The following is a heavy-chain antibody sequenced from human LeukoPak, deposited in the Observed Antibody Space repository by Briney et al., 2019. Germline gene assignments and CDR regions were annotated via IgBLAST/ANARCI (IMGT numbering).Heavy chain of an antibody. CDR3: ARGRVGATQDY. D-gene: IGHD1-26*01. CDR2: INSDGSST. V-gene: IGHV3-74*01. CDR1: GFSFSSYW. Sequence: PGGSLRLSCAASGFSFSSYWMHWVRQAPGKGLVWVSRINSDGSSTSYADSVQGRFTISRDNAKNTLYLQMNSLRAENTAVYYCARGRVGATQDYWGQGTLVTVSS. J-gene: IGHJ4*02.